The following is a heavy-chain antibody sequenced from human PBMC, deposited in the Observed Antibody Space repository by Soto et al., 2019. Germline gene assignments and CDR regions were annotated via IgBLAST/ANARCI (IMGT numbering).Heavy chain of an antibody. V-gene: IGHV1-3*01. CDR3: ASWDYSRSSHGIYAFDI. J-gene: IGHJ3*02. CDR1: GYTFTSYA. CDR2: INAGNGNT. D-gene: IGHD6-6*01. Sequence: ASVKVSCKASGYTFTSYAMHWVRQAPGQRLEWMGWINAGNGNTKYSQKFQGRVTITRDTSASTAYMELSSLRSEDTAVYYCASWDYSRSSHGIYAFDICGQGTMVTV.